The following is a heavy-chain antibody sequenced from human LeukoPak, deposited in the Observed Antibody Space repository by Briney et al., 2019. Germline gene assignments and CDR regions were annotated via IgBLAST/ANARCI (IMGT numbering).Heavy chain of an antibody. V-gene: IGHV3-9*03. D-gene: IGHD2-2*01. CDR1: GFTFDPYA. Sequence: GGTLRLSCAAPGFTFDPYAMHWVGQAPPQGLEWVSGGSSNSGSIGYADSVKGRFTISRDNAKNSLYLQMNSLRAEDMALYYCAKSSRRDCSSTSCYDAFDIWGQGTMVTVSS. CDR3: AKSSRRDCSSTSCYDAFDI. CDR2: GSSNSGSI. J-gene: IGHJ3*02.